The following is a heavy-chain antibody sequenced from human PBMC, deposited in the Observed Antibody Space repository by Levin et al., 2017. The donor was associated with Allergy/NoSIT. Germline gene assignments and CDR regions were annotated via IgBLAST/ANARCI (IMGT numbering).Heavy chain of an antibody. CDR3: ARREYSSLFDP. Sequence: GESLKISCKASGYTFTSYYMHWVRQAPGQGLEWMGIINPSGGSTSYAQKFQGRVTMTRDTSTSTVYMELSSLRSEDTAVYYCARREYSSLFDPWGQGTLVTVSS. J-gene: IGHJ5*02. CDR2: INPSGGST. CDR1: GYTFTSYY. D-gene: IGHD6-6*01. V-gene: IGHV1-46*01.